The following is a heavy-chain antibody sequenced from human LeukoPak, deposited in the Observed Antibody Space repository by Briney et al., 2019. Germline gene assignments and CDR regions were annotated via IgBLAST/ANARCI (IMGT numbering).Heavy chain of an antibody. D-gene: IGHD4-17*01. Sequence: SETLSLTCTVSGGSISSYYWSWIRQPPGKGLEWIGYIYYSGSTNYNPSLKSRVTISVDTSKNQFSLKLSSVTAADTAVYYCARDNYGDYRHYYYYMDVWGKGTTVTISS. CDR2: IYYSGST. CDR3: ARDNYGDYRHYYYYMDV. CDR1: GGSISSYY. J-gene: IGHJ6*03. V-gene: IGHV4-59*12.